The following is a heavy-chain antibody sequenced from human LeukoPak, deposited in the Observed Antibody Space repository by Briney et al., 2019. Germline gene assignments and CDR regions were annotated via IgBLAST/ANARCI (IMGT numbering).Heavy chain of an antibody. CDR2: VYYSTNT. CDR1: GDSISSSSYY. V-gene: IGHV4-39*01. CDR3: ARHSRSAYSGYENAFDI. Sequence: SETLSLTCTVSGDSISSSSYYWDWIRQPPGKGLEWIGNVYYSTNTYYNPSLKSRVTISVDTPKNQFSLKLSSVTAADTAIYYCARHSRSAYSGYENAFDIWGQGTVVTVSS. D-gene: IGHD5-12*01. J-gene: IGHJ3*02.